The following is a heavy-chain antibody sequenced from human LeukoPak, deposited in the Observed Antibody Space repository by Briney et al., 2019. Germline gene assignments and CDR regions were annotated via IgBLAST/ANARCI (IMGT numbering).Heavy chain of an antibody. J-gene: IGHJ4*02. V-gene: IGHV1-2*04. D-gene: IGHD6-13*01. Sequence: GASVKVSCKASAYTFTGYYMHWVRQSPGQGLEWMGWINPNSGGTNYAQKFQGWVTMTRDTSISTDYMELSRLRSDDTAVYYCARDVSGAAGTTGDYWGQGTLVTVSS. CDR2: INPNSGGT. CDR3: ARDVSGAAGTTGDY. CDR1: AYTFTGYY.